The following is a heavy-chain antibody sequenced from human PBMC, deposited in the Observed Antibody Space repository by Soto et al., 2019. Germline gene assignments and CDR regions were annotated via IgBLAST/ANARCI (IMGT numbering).Heavy chain of an antibody. V-gene: IGHV5-51*01. CDR2: IYPGDSDT. D-gene: IGHD6-19*01. CDR3: ASGRAVAAQNDAFDI. J-gene: IGHJ3*02. Sequence: GESLKISCKGSGYSFTSYWIGWVRQMPGKGLEWMGIIYPGDSDTRYSPSFQGQVTISADKSISTAYLQWSSLKASDTAMYYCASGRAVAAQNDAFDIWGQGTMVTVSS. CDR1: GYSFTSYW.